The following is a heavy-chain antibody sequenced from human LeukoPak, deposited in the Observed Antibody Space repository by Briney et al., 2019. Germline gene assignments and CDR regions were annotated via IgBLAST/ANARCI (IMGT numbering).Heavy chain of an antibody. CDR3: ARDRGYSTFDI. V-gene: IGHV3-7*05. D-gene: IGHD5-18*01. J-gene: IGHJ3*02. CDR1: GFTVSTNY. CDR2: MDQDGTEK. Sequence: GGSLRLSCAASGFTVSTNYMSWVRQAPGKGLEWVANMDQDGTEKNYVDSVKGRFTISRDNAKNLLYVQMNSLRAEDTAVYYCARDRGYSTFDIWGQGTMVTVSS.